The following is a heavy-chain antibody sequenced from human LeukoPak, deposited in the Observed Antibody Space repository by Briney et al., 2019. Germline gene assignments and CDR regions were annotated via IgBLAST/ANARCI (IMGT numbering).Heavy chain of an antibody. CDR1: GFTFSSYE. CDR3: ARDTLSFSSAFDI. V-gene: IGHV3-21*01. Sequence: GGSLRLSCAASGFTFSSYEMNWVRRAPGKGLEWVSSISSSSSYIYYADSVKGRFTISRDNAKNSLYLQMNSLRAEDTAVYYCARDTLSFSSAFDIWGQGTMVTVSS. J-gene: IGHJ3*02. CDR2: ISSSSSYI.